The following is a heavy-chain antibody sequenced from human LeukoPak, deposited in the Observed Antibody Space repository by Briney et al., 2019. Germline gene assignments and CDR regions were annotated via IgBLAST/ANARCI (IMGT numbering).Heavy chain of an antibody. CDR2: MYYRGNT. V-gene: IGHV4-39*07. Sequence: SETLSLTCTVSGGSISSITYYWGWIRQPPGKELEWVGHMYYRGNTFYSPSLKSRVTISVDTSKNQFSLKLRSVTAADTAVYYCARGDYYGSGTNWFDPWGQGTLVTVSS. CDR3: ARGDYYGSGTNWFDP. CDR1: GGSISSITYY. D-gene: IGHD3-10*01. J-gene: IGHJ5*02.